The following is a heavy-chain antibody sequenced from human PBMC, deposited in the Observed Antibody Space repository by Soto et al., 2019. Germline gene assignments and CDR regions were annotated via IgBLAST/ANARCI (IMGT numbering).Heavy chain of an antibody. V-gene: IGHV3-23*01. CDR3: AHPRGYGVFDAVDI. D-gene: IGHD4-17*01. CDR2: IGSSGGTT. CDR1: GFIFSTYA. Sequence: RRLSCAASGFIFSTYAMNWVRQAPGKGLEWVSAIGSSGGTTFYAESVRGRFTISRDNSINTLYLQMSSLRTEDTAVYYCAHPRGYGVFDAVDIWGQGTMVTVSS. J-gene: IGHJ3*02.